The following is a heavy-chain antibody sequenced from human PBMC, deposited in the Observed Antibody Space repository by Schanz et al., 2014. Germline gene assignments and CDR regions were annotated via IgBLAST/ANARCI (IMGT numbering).Heavy chain of an antibody. CDR3: ARGGPAYYFDD. CDR1: GFTFSSYA. V-gene: IGHV3-23*01. CDR2: ISASGGNT. Sequence: EVQLLESGGGLVEPGGSLRLSCAASGFTFSSYAMSWVRQAPGKGLEWVSAISASGGNTYYADSVKGRFAISRDNTKNTVYSQMNSLRAEYTAVYYCARGGPAYYFDDWGQGTLVTVSS. J-gene: IGHJ4*02.